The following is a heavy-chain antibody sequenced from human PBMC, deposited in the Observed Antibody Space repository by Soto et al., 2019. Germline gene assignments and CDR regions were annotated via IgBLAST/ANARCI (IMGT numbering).Heavy chain of an antibody. V-gene: IGHV3-30-3*01. CDR1: GFTFSIYT. CDR3: ARDYSTTAPFDY. J-gene: IGHJ4*02. D-gene: IGHD2-21*01. CDR2: ISFDGSNK. Sequence: QVQLVESGGGVVQPGRSPRLACAASGFTFSIYTFHWVRQASGKGLEWVAVISFDGSNKYYGDSVKGRFTISRDNSKNTLYLQMNSLRVEDTAVYYCARDYSTTAPFDYWGQGTLVSVSS.